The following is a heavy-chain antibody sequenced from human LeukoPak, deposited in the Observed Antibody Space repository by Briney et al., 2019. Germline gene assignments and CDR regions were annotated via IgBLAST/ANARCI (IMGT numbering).Heavy chain of an antibody. CDR1: GFTFDDYA. J-gene: IGHJ3*02. D-gene: IGHD6-19*01. CDR3: AEDILSEQWHDAFDI. V-gene: IGHV3-43*02. Sequence: GGSLRLSCAASGFTFDDYAMHWVRQAPGKGLEWVSLISGDGGSTYYADSVKGRFTISRDNSKNSLFLQMNSLRTEDTALYYCAEDILSEQWHDAFDIWGQGTMVTVSS. CDR2: ISGDGGST.